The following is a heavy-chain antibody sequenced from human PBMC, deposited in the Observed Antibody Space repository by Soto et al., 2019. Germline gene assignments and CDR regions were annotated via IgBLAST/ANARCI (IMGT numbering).Heavy chain of an antibody. D-gene: IGHD6-6*01. Sequence: GSLRLSCASSGFTFSSYGMHWVRQAPGKGLEWVAVIWYDGSNKYYADSVKGRFTISRDNSKNTLYLQMNSLRAEDTAVYYCARGGSSSSYYGMDVWGQGTTVTVSS. J-gene: IGHJ6*02. V-gene: IGHV3-33*01. CDR2: IWYDGSNK. CDR3: ARGGSSSSYYGMDV. CDR1: GFTFSSYG.